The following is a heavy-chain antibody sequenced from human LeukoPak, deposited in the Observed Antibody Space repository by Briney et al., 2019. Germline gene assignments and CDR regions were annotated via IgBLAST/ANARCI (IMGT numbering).Heavy chain of an antibody. V-gene: IGHV3-9*01. J-gene: IGHJ4*02. CDR2: ISWNSGSI. CDR3: AKDIGQPHDY. D-gene: IGHD5-18*01. CDR1: GFTFDDYA. Sequence: GGSLRLSCAASGFTFDDYAMHWVRQAPGEGLEWVSGISWNSGSIGYADSVKGRFTISRDNAKNSLYLQMNSLRAEDTALYYCAKDIGQPHDYWGQGTLVTVSS.